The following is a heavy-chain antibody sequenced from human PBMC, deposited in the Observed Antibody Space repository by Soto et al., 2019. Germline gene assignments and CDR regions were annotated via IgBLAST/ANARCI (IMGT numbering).Heavy chain of an antibody. V-gene: IGHV3-11*05. J-gene: IGHJ4*02. Sequence: QVQLVESGGGLVKPGGSLRLSCAASGFTFSDYYMSWIRQAPGKGLEWVSYISSSSSYTNYADSVKGRFTISRDNAKNSLYLQMNSLRAEHTAVYYCARVIGITSPDYWGQGTLVTVSS. D-gene: IGHD1-20*01. CDR1: GFTFSDYY. CDR3: ARVIGITSPDY. CDR2: ISSSSSYT.